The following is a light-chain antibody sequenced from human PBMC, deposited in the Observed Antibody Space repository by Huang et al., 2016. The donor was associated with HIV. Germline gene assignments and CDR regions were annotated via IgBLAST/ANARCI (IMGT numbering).Light chain of an antibody. Sequence: DIVLTQSPATLSLSPGERATVSCRASQSVSTFLAWYQHKPGQAPRLLILDASNRAAGVPARVSGTGSGTDFTLTISSLEPSDVAVYYCQQHSYWPITFGRGTRLEI. CDR2: DAS. CDR3: QQHSYWPIT. CDR1: QSVSTF. J-gene: IGKJ5*01. V-gene: IGKV3-11*01.